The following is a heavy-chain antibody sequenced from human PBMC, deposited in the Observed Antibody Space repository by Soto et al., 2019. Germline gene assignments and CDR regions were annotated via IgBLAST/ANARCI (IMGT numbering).Heavy chain of an antibody. D-gene: IGHD3-10*01. CDR1: GYTFANYY. V-gene: IGHV1-46*01. Sequence: GXSVKGSCRASGYTFANYYMHWVRQAPGQGLEWMGIIYPSGGSTRNAQKFQGRVTMTRDTSTRTVYMELSSLRYEDTDVYYCARDFSGPMDYWGRGTLVTVYS. J-gene: IGHJ4*02. CDR3: ARDFSGPMDY. CDR2: IYPSGGST.